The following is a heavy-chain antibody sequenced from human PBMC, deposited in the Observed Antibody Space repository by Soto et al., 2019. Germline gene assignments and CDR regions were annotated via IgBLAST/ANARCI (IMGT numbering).Heavy chain of an antibody. Sequence: QMQLVESGGGVVQPGRSLRVSCATSGFAFSYYGIHWVRQAAGKGLEWVADISHDGKDKWYADSVKGRFTISRDNSENTLYLQMNGLRSEDTAVYFCASGEGRNGHDTRFDYWGQGTLVTVSS. CDR1: GFAFSYYG. CDR3: ASGEGRNGHDTRFDY. V-gene: IGHV3-30*03. D-gene: IGHD3-10*01. J-gene: IGHJ4*02. CDR2: ISHDGKDK.